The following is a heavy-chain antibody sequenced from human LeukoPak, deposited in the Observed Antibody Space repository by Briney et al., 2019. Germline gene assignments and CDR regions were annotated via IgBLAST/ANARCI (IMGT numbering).Heavy chain of an antibody. CDR2: ISGSGGST. CDR3: AKAYGSGPLYYYYMDV. D-gene: IGHD3-10*01. CDR1: GFTFSSYG. V-gene: IGHV3-23*01. Sequence: AGGSLRLSCAASGFTFSSYGMSWVRQAPGKGLEWVSAISGSGGSTYYADSVKGRFTISRDNSKNTLYLQMNSLRAEDTAVYYCAKAYGSGPLYYYYMDVWGKGTTVTISS. J-gene: IGHJ6*03.